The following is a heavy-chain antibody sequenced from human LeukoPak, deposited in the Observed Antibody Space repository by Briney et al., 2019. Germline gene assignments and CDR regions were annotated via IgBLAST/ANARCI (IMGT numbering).Heavy chain of an antibody. CDR1: GGSIDSANYY. Sequence: SETLSLTCTVSGGSIDSANYYWGWLRQPPGKGLEWIGSIYYSETTYDNPSLKSRVTISIETSKNQFSLKLSSVTASDTAVYYCARQRADYYYYYVDVWGKGTTVAVS. CDR2: IYYSETT. V-gene: IGHV4-39*01. CDR3: ARQRADYYYYYVDV. J-gene: IGHJ6*03.